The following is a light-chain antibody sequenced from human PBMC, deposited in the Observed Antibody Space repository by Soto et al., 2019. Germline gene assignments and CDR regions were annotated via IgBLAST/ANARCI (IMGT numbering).Light chain of an antibody. CDR1: QSISNY. V-gene: IGKV1-39*01. CDR3: QHSYSIPET. CDR2: DAS. Sequence: DIQMIQSPSSLSASVGDRVTITCRASQSISNYLNWYQQKPGKAPKLLIYDASTLQSGVPSRFGGSGSGTDFTLTISSLQPEDFATYYCQHSYSIPETFGQGTKVDIK. J-gene: IGKJ1*01.